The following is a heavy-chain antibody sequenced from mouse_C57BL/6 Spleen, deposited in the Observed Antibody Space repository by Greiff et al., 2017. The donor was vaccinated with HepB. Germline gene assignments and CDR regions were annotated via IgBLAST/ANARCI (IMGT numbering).Heavy chain of an antibody. D-gene: IGHD1-1*01. CDR3: ARYYTTVVLYYYAMDY. CDR1: GFTFTDYY. V-gene: IGHV7-3*01. Sequence: EVNLVESGGGLVQPGGSLSLSCAASGFTFTDYYMSWVRQPPGKALEWLGFIRNKANGYTTEYSASVKGRFTISRDNSQSILYLQMNALRAEDSATYYCARYYTTVVLYYYAMDYWGQGTSVTVSS. J-gene: IGHJ4*01. CDR2: IRNKANGYTT.